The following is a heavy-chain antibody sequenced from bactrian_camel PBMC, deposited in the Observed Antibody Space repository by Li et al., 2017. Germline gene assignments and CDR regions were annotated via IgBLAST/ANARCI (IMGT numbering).Heavy chain of an antibody. Sequence: VQLVESGGGSVQPGGSLRLSCGASGHTYSSNCTGWFRQAPGKEREGVAFVYFGGGSTYYADSVKGRFTISQDKGKRMLYLQMTNLKPADTAIYYCAADWRQLLATYPGQKCHWYGGNYAYWGRGTQVTVS. CDR2: VYFGGGST. CDR3: AADWRQLLATYPGQKCHWYGGNYAY. V-gene: IGHV3S40*01. D-gene: IGHD6*01. CDR1: GHTYSSNC. J-gene: IGHJ4*01.